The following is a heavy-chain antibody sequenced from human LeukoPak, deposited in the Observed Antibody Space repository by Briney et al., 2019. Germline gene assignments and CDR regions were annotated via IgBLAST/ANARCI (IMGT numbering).Heavy chain of an antibody. V-gene: IGHV4-39*01. Sequence: SETLSLTCSVSGDSLSSTVYYWGWIRQPPGKGLQWIGNIFYSGSTYYNPSLKSRVTISVDTSKNQFSLKLSSVTAADTAVYYCARHDCGGDCYSNWFDPWGQGTLVTVSS. CDR1: GDSLSSTVYY. J-gene: IGHJ5*02. CDR3: ARHDCGGDCYSNWFDP. CDR2: IFYSGST. D-gene: IGHD2-21*02.